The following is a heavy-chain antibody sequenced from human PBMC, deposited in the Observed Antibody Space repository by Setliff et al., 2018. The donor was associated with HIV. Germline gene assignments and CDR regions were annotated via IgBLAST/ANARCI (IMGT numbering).Heavy chain of an antibody. D-gene: IGHD3-3*01. CDR3: ARDVSWRVRTYIDY. V-gene: IGHV3-21*01. J-gene: IGHJ4*02. CDR2: ISSSSRSK. CDR1: GFTFSTYS. Sequence: ETLSLSCEASGFTFSTYSMNWVRQAPGKGLEWVSSISSSSRSKYYADSVKGRFTISRDNAKNSLYLQMNSLTAKDTAVYYCARDVSWRVRTYIDYWGQGALVTVSS.